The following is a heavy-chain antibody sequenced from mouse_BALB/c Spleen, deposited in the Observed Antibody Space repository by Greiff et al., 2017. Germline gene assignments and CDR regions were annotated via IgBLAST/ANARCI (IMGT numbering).Heavy chain of an antibody. CDR3: ARGMITTGPFAY. J-gene: IGHJ3*01. V-gene: IGHV2-9*02. CDR2: IWAGGST. D-gene: IGHD2-4*01. CDR1: GFSLTSSG. Sequence: QVQLKESGPGLVAPSQSLSITCTVSGFSLTSSGVHWVRQPPGKGLEWLGVIWAGGSTNYNSALMSRLSISKDNSKSQVFLKMNSLQTDDTAMYYCARGMITTGPFAYWGQGTLVTVSA.